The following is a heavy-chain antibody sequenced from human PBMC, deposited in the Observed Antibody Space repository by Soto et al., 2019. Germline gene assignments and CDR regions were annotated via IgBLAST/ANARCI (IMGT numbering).Heavy chain of an antibody. Sequence: GASVKVSCKASGYTFTSYYMHWVRQAPGQGLEWMGIINPSGGSTSYAQKFQGRVTMTRDTSTSTVYMELSSLRSEDTAVYYCARDPTTVVTTPAFDIWGQGTMVTVSS. J-gene: IGHJ3*02. D-gene: IGHD4-17*01. CDR2: INPSGGST. V-gene: IGHV1-46*01. CDR3: ARDPTTVVTTPAFDI. CDR1: GYTFTSYY.